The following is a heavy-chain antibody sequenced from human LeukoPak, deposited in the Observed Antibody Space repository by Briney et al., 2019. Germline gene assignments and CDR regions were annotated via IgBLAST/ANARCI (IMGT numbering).Heavy chain of an antibody. Sequence: PGGSLRLSCAASGFTFSSYWMSWVRQAPGKGLEWAANIKQDGSEKYYVDSVKGRFTISRDNAKNSLYLQMNSLRAEDTAVYYCATTSELLWFGEDYGMDVWGQGTTVTVSS. CDR3: ATTSELLWFGEDYGMDV. CDR1: GFTFSSYW. CDR2: IKQDGSEK. V-gene: IGHV3-7*01. J-gene: IGHJ6*02. D-gene: IGHD3-10*01.